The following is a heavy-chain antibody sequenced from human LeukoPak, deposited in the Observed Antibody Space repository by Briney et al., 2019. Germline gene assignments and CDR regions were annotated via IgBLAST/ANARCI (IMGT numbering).Heavy chain of an antibody. CDR1: GYTFTSYD. CDR3: ARTTSSWWDYFDY. D-gene: IGHD6-13*01. J-gene: IGHJ4*02. CDR2: INPSGGST. V-gene: IGHV1-46*01. Sequence: ASVKVSCKASGYTFTSYDISWLRQAPGQGLEWMGIINPSGGSTSYAQKFQGRVTMTRDTSTSTVYIQLSSLRSEDTAVYYCARTTSSWWDYFDYWGQGTLVTVSS.